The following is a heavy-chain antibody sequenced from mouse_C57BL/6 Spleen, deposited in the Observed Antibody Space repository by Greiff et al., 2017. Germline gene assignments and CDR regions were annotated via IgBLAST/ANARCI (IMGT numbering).Heavy chain of an antibody. CDR2: INPNNGGT. Sequence: EVQLQQSGPELVKPGASVKMSCKASGYTFTDYNMHWVKQSHGKSLEWIGYINPNNGGTSYNQQFKGKATLTVNKSSSTAYMELRSLTSEDSAVYYCARWGWDRMFAYWGQGTLVTVSA. V-gene: IGHV1-22*01. J-gene: IGHJ3*01. D-gene: IGHD3-3*01. CDR1: GYTFTDYN. CDR3: ARWGWDRMFAY.